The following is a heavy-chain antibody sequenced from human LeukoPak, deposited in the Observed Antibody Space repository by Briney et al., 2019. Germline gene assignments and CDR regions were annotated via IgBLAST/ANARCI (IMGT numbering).Heavy chain of an antibody. V-gene: IGHV3-48*01. CDR1: GFSFSSYS. CDR3: ARVAAMGVFDC. Sequence: GGSLRLSCAASGFSFSSYSMNWVRQAPGKGLEWVSYISTSSSTIYYADSVKGRFTISRDNAKNSLYLQMNSLRVEDTADYFCARVAAMGVFDCRGQGTLVTVSS. CDR2: ISTSSSTI. D-gene: IGHD1-26*01. J-gene: IGHJ4*02.